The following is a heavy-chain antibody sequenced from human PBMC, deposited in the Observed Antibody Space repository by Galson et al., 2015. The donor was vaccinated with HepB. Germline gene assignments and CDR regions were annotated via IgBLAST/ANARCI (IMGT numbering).Heavy chain of an antibody. CDR1: GYTFTSYA. J-gene: IGHJ5*02. V-gene: IGHV1-3*01. CDR2: INAGNGNT. D-gene: IGHD3-10*01. CDR3: ARARITMVRGVTNWFDP. Sequence: SCKASGYTFTSYAMHWVRQAPGQRLEWMGWINAGNGNTKYSQKFQGRVTITRDTSASTAYMELSSLRSEDTAMYYCARARITMVRGVTNWFDPWGQGTLVTVSS.